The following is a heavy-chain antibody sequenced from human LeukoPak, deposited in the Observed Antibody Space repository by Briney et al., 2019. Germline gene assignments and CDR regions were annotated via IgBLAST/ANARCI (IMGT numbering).Heavy chain of an antibody. J-gene: IGHJ4*02. Sequence: GGSLRLSCAASGFTFSTYSMNWVRQAPGKGLEWVSSISSTSNYIYYADSVKGRFTISRDNAKNSLYLQMNSLRAEDTAVYYCARGLVGSGSYYPSYFDYWGQGTLVTVSS. CDR2: ISSTSNYI. V-gene: IGHV3-21*01. D-gene: IGHD3-10*01. CDR3: ARGLVGSGSYYPSYFDY. CDR1: GFTFSTYS.